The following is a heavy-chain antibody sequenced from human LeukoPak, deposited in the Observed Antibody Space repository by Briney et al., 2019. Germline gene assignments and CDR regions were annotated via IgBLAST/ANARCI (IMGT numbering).Heavy chain of an antibody. D-gene: IGHD3-22*01. CDR3: ATSPIDGGSSGYCSEY. V-gene: IGHV1-24*01. CDR1: GYTLTELS. J-gene: IGHJ4*02. Sequence: GASVKVSCKVSGYTLTELSMHWVRQAPGKGLEWMGGFDPEDGETIYAQKFQGRVTMTEDTSTDTAFMELSSLRSEDTAMYYCATSPIDGGSSGYCSEYWGQGTLVTVSS. CDR2: FDPEDGET.